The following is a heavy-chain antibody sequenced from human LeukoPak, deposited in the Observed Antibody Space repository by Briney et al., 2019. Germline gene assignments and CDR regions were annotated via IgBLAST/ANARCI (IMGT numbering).Heavy chain of an antibody. V-gene: IGHV3-30*02. Sequence: GGSLRLSCAASGFTFTSYAMYWVRQAPGKGLEWVAFIRYDGSYKYYADSVKGRFTISRDNSKNTLFLQMNSLRAEDTAVYYCAKDQSRDYYGSGTFPADWGQGTLVTVSS. J-gene: IGHJ4*02. CDR1: GFTFTSYA. CDR3: AKDQSRDYYGSGTFPAD. D-gene: IGHD3-10*01. CDR2: IRYDGSYK.